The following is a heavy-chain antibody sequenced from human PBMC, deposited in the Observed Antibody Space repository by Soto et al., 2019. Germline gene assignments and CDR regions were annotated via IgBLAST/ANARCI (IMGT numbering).Heavy chain of an antibody. D-gene: IGHD6-19*01. CDR3: ARGGGGWYVDY. CDR1: GGSFSGYS. Sequence: QVQLQQWGAGLLRPSETLSLTCAVYGGSFSGYSWSWIRQPPGKGLEWIGEINHSGSTNYNPSLESRVTISIDTSKIQFSLKLNSVTAADTAVYYCARGGGGWYVDYWGQGTLVTVSS. CDR2: INHSGST. J-gene: IGHJ4*02. V-gene: IGHV4-34*01.